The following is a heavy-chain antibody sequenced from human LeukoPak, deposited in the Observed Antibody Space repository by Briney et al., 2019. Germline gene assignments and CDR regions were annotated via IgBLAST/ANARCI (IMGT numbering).Heavy chain of an antibody. J-gene: IGHJ4*02. CDR3: ARGPYKSGYSYGPALRFFDY. CDR2: INHSGST. CDR1: GGSFSGYY. D-gene: IGHD5-18*01. Sequence: PSETLSLTCAVYGGSFSGYYWSWIRQPPGEGLEWIGEINHSGSTNYNPSLNSRVTISVDTSKNQFSLKLSSVTAADTAVYYYARGPYKSGYSYGPALRFFDYWGQGTLVTVSS. V-gene: IGHV4-34*01.